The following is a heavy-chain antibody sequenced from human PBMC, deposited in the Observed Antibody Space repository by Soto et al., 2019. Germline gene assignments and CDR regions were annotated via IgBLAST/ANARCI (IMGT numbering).Heavy chain of an antibody. J-gene: IGHJ4*02. CDR3: ARESRSYYYDSSGYFSADFDC. CDR1: GFTFSSYA. Sequence: QVQLVESGGGVVQPGTSLRLSCAASGFTFSSYAMHWVRQAPGKGLEWVAVMSYDGSKTYYADSVKGRFTISRDDSKNTLYLQMNSLSAEDTAVYYCARESRSYYYDSSGYFSADFDCWGQGTLVTVSS. D-gene: IGHD3-22*01. V-gene: IGHV3-30-3*01. CDR2: MSYDGSKT.